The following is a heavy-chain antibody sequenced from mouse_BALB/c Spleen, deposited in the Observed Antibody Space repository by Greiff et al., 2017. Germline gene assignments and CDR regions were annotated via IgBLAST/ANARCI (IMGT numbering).Heavy chain of an antibody. CDR3: ARGVQDYAMAY. V-gene: IGHV5-6-5*01. J-gene: IGHJ4*01. CDR2: ISSGGST. Sequence: EVHLVESGGGLVKPGGSLKLSCAASGFTFSSYAMSWVRQTPGKGLEWVASISSGGSTYYPDSVKGRFTISRDNARNILYLQMSSLRSEDTAMYYCARGVQDYAMAYWGQGTSVTVSS. CDR1: GFTFSSYA.